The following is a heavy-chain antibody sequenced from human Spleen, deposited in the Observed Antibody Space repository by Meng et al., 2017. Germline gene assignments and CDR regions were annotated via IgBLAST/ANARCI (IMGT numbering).Heavy chain of an antibody. J-gene: IGHJ4*02. V-gene: IGHV4-34*01. CDR1: GGSFSDYY. D-gene: IGHD4-11*01. CDR2: INHSGST. Sequence: QLQLQESGPGLEMPSETLALTCVVSGGSFSDYYWSWIRQPPGKGLEWIGEINHSGSTNYNPSLESRATISVDTSQNNPSLKLSSVTAEDSAVYYCARGPTTMAHDFDYWGQGTLVTVSS. CDR3: ARGPTTMAHDFDY.